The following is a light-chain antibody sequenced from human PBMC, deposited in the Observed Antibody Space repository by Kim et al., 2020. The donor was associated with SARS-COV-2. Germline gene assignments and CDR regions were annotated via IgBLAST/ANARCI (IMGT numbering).Light chain of an antibody. V-gene: IGLV1-44*01. CDR3: ASWDDSLNGVV. CDR1: TSNIGSNS. J-gene: IGLJ3*02. CDR2: TNS. Sequence: GQSVTISCSGSTSNIGSNSVSWYQEFPGTAPKLLIYTNSRRPSGVPDRFSGSKTGTSASLAISGLHSEDEADYYCASWDDSLNGVVFGGGTQLTVL.